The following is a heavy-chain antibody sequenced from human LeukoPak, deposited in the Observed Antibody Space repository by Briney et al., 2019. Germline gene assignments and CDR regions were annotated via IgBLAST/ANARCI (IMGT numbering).Heavy chain of an antibody. CDR2: ISGSGGST. D-gene: IGHD3-3*01. CDR1: GFTFSSYA. J-gene: IGHJ4*02. V-gene: IGHV3-23*01. Sequence: GGSLRLSCAASGFTFSSYAMSWVRQAPGKGLEWVSAISGSGGSTYYADSVKGRFTISRDNSKNTLYLQMNSLRAEDTAVYYCASNFAGGIQDFWNGYLGFDYWGQGTLVTVYS. CDR3: ASNFAGGIQDFWNGYLGFDY.